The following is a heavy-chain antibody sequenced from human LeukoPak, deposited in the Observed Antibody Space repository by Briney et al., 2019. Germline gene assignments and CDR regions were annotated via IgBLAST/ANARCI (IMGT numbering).Heavy chain of an antibody. CDR3: ARGSANYYDSSGYYYLSLDY. D-gene: IGHD3-22*01. V-gene: IGHV3-30*04. CDR2: ISYDGSNK. J-gene: IGHJ4*02. CDR1: GFILSSYA. Sequence: GGSLRLSCAASGFILSSYAMHWVRQAPGKGLEWVALISYDGSNKYYADSVKGRFTISRDNSKNTLYLQMNSLRAEDTTVYYCARGSANYYDSSGYYYLSLDYWGQGTLVTVSS.